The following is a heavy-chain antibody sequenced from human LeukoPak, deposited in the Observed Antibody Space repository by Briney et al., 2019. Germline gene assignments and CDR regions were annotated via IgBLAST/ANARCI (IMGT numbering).Heavy chain of an antibody. CDR2: ISSSSSYI. D-gene: IGHD6-19*01. CDR1: GFTFSNYA. Sequence: PGGSLRLSCAASGFTFSNYALSWVRQAPGKGLEWVSSISSSSSYIYYADSVKGRFTISRDNAKNSLYLQMNSLRAEDTAVYYCARSAAYSSDSRRTPDDYWGQGTLVTVSS. V-gene: IGHV3-21*01. CDR3: ARSAAYSSDSRRTPDDY. J-gene: IGHJ4*02.